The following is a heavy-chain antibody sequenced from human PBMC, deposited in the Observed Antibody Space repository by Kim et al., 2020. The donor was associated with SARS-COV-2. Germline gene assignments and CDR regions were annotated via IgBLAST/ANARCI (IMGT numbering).Heavy chain of an antibody. CDR2: INHSGST. D-gene: IGHD6-19*01. Sequence: SETLSLTCAVYGGSFSGYYWSWIRQPPGKGLEWIGEINHSGSTNYNPSLKSRVTISVDTSKNQFSLKLSSVTAADTAVYYCARGTRQWVVRGRYYYYLDV. J-gene: IGHJ6*03. CDR3: ARGTRQWVVRGRYYYYLDV. V-gene: IGHV4-34*01. CDR1: GGSFSGYY.